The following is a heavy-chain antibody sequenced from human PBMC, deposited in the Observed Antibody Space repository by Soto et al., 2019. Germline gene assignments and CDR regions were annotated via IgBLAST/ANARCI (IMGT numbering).Heavy chain of an antibody. CDR1: GFTVSSNY. J-gene: IGHJ4*02. D-gene: IGHD4-4*01. CDR3: ARGIRSSNPFDY. Sequence: GGSLRLSCAASGFTVSSNYMSWVRQAPGKGLEWVSVIYSGGSTYYADSVKGRFTISRDNSKNTLYLQMNSLRAEDTAVYYCARGIRSSNPFDYWGQGTLVTVSS. CDR2: IYSGGST. V-gene: IGHV3-53*01.